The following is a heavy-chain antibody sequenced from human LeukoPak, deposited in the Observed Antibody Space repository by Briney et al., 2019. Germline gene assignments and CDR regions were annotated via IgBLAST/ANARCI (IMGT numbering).Heavy chain of an antibody. J-gene: IGHJ6*02. V-gene: IGHV3-7*01. CDR2: IKQDGSEK. Sequence: GGSLRLSCAASGFTFSSYAMHWVRQAPGKGLEWVANIKQDGSEKYYVDSVKGRFTISRDNAKNSLYLQMNSLRAEDTAVYYCARDLLEQLWSNYYYYGMDVWGQGTTVTVSS. D-gene: IGHD5-18*01. CDR1: GFTFSSYA. CDR3: ARDLLEQLWSNYYYYGMDV.